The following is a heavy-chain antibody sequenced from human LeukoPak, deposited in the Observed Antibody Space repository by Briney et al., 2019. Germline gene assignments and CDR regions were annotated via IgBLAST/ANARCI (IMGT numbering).Heavy chain of an antibody. J-gene: IGHJ5*02. CDR2: INHSGST. CDR3: ARRYSSGSWFDP. Sequence: SETLSLTCAVYGASFSGYYRSWIRQPPGKGLEWIGEINHSGSTNYNPSLKSRVTISVDTSKNQFSLKLSSVTAADTAVYYCARRYSSGSWFDPWGQGTLVTVSS. CDR1: GASFSGYY. V-gene: IGHV4-34*01. D-gene: IGHD6-19*01.